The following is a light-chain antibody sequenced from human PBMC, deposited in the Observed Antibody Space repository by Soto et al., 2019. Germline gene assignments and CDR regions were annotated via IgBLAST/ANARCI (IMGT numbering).Light chain of an antibody. CDR2: GVS. V-gene: IGKV1-39*01. CDR1: QNINGY. J-gene: IGKJ4*01. CDR3: QQRVTAPLT. Sequence: DIQMTPSPSSLSASVGDRVTITCRASQNINGYLKWYKPAPGKPRELLSFGVSNLESGVPSRFSGSRYGTDFTLTISSLAREDLAMYCCQQRVTAPLTFGGG.